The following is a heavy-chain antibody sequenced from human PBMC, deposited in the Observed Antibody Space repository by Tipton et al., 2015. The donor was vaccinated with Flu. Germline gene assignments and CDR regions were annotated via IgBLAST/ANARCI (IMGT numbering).Heavy chain of an antibody. D-gene: IGHD5-24*01. J-gene: IGHJ4*02. CDR3: ARLRDNY. CDR2: IKQDGSEK. Sequence: SLRLSCAASGFSFSSHWMNWVRQAPGKGPEWVANIKQDGSEKYYVDSVKGRFTISRDNAKNSMYLQMNSLRAEDTAVYCCARLRDNYWGQGTLVTVSS. V-gene: IGHV3-7*01. CDR1: GFSFSSHW.